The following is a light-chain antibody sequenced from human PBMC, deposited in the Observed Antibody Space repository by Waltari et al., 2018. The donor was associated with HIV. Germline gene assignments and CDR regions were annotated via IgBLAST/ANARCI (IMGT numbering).Light chain of an antibody. CDR2: YDN. CDR3: QVWDSTSDHVL. CDR1: NIERKS. V-gene: IGLV3-21*04. J-gene: IGLJ2*01. Sequence: VLTQPPSVSVAPGKTATITCGGKNIERKSVHWYQQKPGQAPMLVIYYDNDRPSGIPGRFSGSNSGDTATLTIRRVGDGDEADYYCQVWDSTSDHVLFGGGTKLTVL.